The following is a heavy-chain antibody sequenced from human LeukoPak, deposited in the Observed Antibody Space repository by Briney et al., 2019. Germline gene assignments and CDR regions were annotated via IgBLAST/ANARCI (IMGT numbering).Heavy chain of an antibody. V-gene: IGHV3-48*03. D-gene: IGHD6-19*01. CDR3: ARDLYISGWHRGAFDI. CDR2: IASSDSTI. Sequence: GGSLRLSCAASGFTFSNFEMNWVRQAPGKGLEWVSYIASSDSTIHYADSVKGRFTISRDNAYNSLYLQMNSLRAEDTAVYYCARDLYISGWHRGAFDIWGQGTMVTVSS. CDR1: GFTFSNFE. J-gene: IGHJ3*02.